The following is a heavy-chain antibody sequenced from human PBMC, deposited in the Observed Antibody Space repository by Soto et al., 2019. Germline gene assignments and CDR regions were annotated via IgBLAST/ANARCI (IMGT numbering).Heavy chain of an antibody. Sequence: SETLSLTCSVSGGSSRGSDDCWGWIRQSPGKGLEYIGSVFYTGSAYYNPSFKSRVSIVADTSTNRFFLNLKSVTATDTGVYYCAKTPTGYYDSWGQGILVTVSS. V-gene: IGHV4-39*02. D-gene: IGHD2-8*02. CDR1: GGSSRGSDDC. J-gene: IGHJ4*02. CDR3: AKTPTGYYDS. CDR2: VFYTGSA.